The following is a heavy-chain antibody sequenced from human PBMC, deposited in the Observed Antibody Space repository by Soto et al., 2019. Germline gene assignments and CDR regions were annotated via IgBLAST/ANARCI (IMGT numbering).Heavy chain of an antibody. CDR2: IYYSGST. V-gene: IGHV4-30-4*01. CDR3: AREGYDFGSWVDV. D-gene: IGHD3-3*01. Sequence: SETLSLTCTVSGGSISSGDYYWSWIRQPPGKGLEWIGYIYYSGSTYYNPSLKSRVTISVDTSKNQFSLKLSSVTAADTAVYYCAREGYDFGSWVDVWGQGTKVTVSS. J-gene: IGHJ6*02. CDR1: GGSISSGDYY.